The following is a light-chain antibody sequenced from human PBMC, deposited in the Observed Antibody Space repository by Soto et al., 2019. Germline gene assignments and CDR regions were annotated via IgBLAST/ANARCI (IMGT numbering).Light chain of an antibody. V-gene: IGKV3-15*01. CDR1: QSVGSS. Sequence: IVLEHSPATLCLSRGDRATLSGRASQSVGSSLAWYQQEPGQAPRLLIYGASTRATGIPARFSGSGSGTEFTLTISSLQSEDFAVYFCQQYKNWPPITFGQGTRLEIK. CDR3: QQYKNWPPIT. CDR2: GAS. J-gene: IGKJ5*01.